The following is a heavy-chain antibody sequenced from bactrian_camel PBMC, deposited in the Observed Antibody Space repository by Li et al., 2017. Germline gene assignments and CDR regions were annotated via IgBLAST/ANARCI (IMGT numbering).Heavy chain of an antibody. CDR2: IATGSGNT. Sequence: HVQLVESGGGSVQAGQSVTLSCVNEGWSKYCMGWFRQAPGKEREGVARIATGSGNTYYADSVKGRFTISRDNAKRTLYPQMNTLKPEDTATYYCAADLVTDEPSLVEREYYYWGQGTQVTVS. CDR3: AADLVTDEPSLVEREYYY. V-gene: IGHV3S1*01. D-gene: IGHD1*01. CDR1: GWSKYC. J-gene: IGHJ4*01.